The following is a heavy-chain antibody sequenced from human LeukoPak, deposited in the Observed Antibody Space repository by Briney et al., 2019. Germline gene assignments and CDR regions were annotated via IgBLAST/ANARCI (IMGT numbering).Heavy chain of an antibody. CDR1: GGSISSYY. CDR2: IYYSGST. J-gene: IGHJ6*02. CDR3: ARDRPRTRFDYGMDV. V-gene: IGHV4-59*01. Sequence: SETLSLTCTVSGGSISSYYWSWIRQPPGKGLEWIGYIYYSGSTNYNPSLKSRVTISVDTSKNQFSLKLSSVTAADTAVYYCARDRPRTRFDYGMDVWGQGTTVTVSS. D-gene: IGHD3-10*01.